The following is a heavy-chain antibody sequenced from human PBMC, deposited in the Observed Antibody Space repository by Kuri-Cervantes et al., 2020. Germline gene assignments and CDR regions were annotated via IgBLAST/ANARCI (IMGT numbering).Heavy chain of an antibody. Sequence: SVKVSCKASGGTFSSYTISWVRQAPGQGLEWMGRIIPILGIANYAQKFQGRVTITADKSTSTAYMELSSLRSEDTAVYYCARGWVDDYGGNSGYYGMDVWGQGTTVTVSS. CDR3: ARGWVDDYGGNSGYYGMDV. V-gene: IGHV1-69*02. CDR1: GGTFSSYT. D-gene: IGHD4-23*01. CDR2: IIPILGIA. J-gene: IGHJ6*02.